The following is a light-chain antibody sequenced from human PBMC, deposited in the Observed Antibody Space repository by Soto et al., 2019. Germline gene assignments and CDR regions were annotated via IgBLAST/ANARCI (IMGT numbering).Light chain of an antibody. CDR1: SSDVGGYNY. Sequence: QSALTQPASVSGSPGQSITISCTGTSSDVGGYNYVSWYQQHPGKAPKLMIYEVSKRPSGVPDRFSGSTSGTSASLAISGLQSEDEAEYYCAAWDDTLNAAVFGGGTKLTVL. CDR3: AAWDDTLNAAV. CDR2: EVS. J-gene: IGLJ2*01. V-gene: IGLV2-14*01.